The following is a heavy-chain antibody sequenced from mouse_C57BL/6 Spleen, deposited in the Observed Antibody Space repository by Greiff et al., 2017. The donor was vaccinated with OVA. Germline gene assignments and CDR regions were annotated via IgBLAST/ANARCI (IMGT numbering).Heavy chain of an antibody. D-gene: IGHD1-1*01. CDR1: GYTFTSYW. Sequence: QVQLQQPGAELVRPGSSVKLSCKASGYTFTSYWMHWVKQRPIQGLEWIGNIDPSDSETHYNQKFKDKATLTVDKSSSTAYMQLSSLTSEDSAVYYCARSLTTGAWFAYWGQGTLVTVSA. J-gene: IGHJ3*01. CDR3: ARSLTTGAWFAY. V-gene: IGHV1-52*01. CDR2: IDPSDSET.